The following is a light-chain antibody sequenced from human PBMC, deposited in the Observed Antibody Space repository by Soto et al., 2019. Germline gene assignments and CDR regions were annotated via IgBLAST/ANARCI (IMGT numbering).Light chain of an antibody. CDR1: QSVSSSY. J-gene: IGKJ1*01. V-gene: IGKV3-20*01. CDR2: GTS. CDR3: QQYLT. Sequence: DIVLTQSPGTLSLSPGERATLSCRASQSVSSSYLAWYQQKPGQAPRLLIYGTSSRATGIPDRFSGSGSGTDFTLSISRLEPEDFAVYFCQQYLTFGQGTKVDIK.